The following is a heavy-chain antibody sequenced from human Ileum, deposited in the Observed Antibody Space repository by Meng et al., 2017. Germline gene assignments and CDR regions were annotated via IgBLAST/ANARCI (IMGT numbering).Heavy chain of an antibody. D-gene: IGHD3-3*01. CDR2: IYYSGST. CDR3: ARENTIFGVVWGSWFDP. Sequence: QVQLQDSGPGLAKPSQTLSLTCTVSGGSISSGDYYWSWIRQPPGKGLEWIGYIYYSGSTYYNPSLKSRVTISVDTSKNQFSLKLSSVTAADTAVYYCARENTIFGVVWGSWFDPWGQGTLVTVSS. CDR1: GGSISSGDYY. J-gene: IGHJ5*02. V-gene: IGHV4-30-4*01.